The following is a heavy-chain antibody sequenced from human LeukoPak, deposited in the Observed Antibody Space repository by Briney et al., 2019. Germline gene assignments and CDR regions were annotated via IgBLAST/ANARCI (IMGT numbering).Heavy chain of an antibody. V-gene: IGHV5-51*01. D-gene: IGHD3-10*01. J-gene: IGHJ3*02. CDR2: IYPGDSDT. CDR3: ARHDNGGMVRGVIPADALDI. Sequence: GESLKISCKGSGYSFTSYWIGWVRQMPGKGLEWMGIIYPGDSDTRYSPSFQGQVTISDDKSISTAYLQWSSLKASDTAMYYCARHDNGGMVRGVIPADALDIWGQGTMVTVSS. CDR1: GYSFTSYW.